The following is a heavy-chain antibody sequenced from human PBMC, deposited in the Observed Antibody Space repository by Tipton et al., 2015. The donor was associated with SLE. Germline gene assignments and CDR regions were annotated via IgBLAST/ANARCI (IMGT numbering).Heavy chain of an antibody. J-gene: IGHJ6*03. Sequence: TLSLTCTVSGGSISSSSHYWAWIRQPPGKGLEWIGSVYFSGVTCYNPSLKSRVSILVDTSKNQFSLKLTSVTAADTAVYYCARGQTYYDFWSGYSVDYYYYMDVWGKGTSVTVSS. CDR1: GGSISSSSHY. V-gene: IGHV4-39*07. CDR2: VYFSGVT. CDR3: ARGQTYYDFWSGYSVDYYYYMDV. D-gene: IGHD3-3*01.